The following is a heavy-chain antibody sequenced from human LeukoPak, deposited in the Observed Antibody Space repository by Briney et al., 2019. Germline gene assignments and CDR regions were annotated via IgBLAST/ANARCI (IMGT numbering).Heavy chain of an antibody. CDR3: ARDWGSSGFGELFYFDY. CDR1: GYTFTGYY. CDR2: INPNSGGT. J-gene: IGHJ4*02. D-gene: IGHD3-10*01. V-gene: IGHV1-2*02. Sequence: ASVKVSCKASGYTFTGYYMHWVRQAPGQGVEWMGWINPNSGGTNYAQKFQGRVTMTRETSISTAYMELSRLRSDDTAVYYCARDWGSSGFGELFYFDYWGQGTLVTVSS.